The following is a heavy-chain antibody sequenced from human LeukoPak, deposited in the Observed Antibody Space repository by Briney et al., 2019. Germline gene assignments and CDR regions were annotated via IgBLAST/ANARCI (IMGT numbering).Heavy chain of an antibody. CDR3: AFSSSWTRFDY. CDR1: GFIFNNYA. D-gene: IGHD6-13*01. Sequence: GGSLRHSCAASGFIFNNYAMSWVRQAPGKGLEWVSSMSGNGGNTYYADSVKGRFTISRDNSENTLYLQMNSLRPEDTAVYYCAFSSSWTRFDYWGQGTLVTVSS. J-gene: IGHJ4*02. V-gene: IGHV3-23*01. CDR2: MSGNGGNT.